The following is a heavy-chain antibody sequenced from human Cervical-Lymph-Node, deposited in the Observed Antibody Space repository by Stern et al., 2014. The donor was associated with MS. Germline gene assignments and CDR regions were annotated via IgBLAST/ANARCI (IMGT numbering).Heavy chain of an antibody. J-gene: IGHJ4*02. CDR2: INPNSGGT. Sequence: VQLVQSGAEVKKPGASVKVSCKTSGYTFAGNYIHWVRQAPGQGLEWMGRINPNSGGTNYAQKFQGRVTMTRDTSITTASMELSRLRFDDTAIYYCARERGRAGPAMADYWGQGTLVTVYS. CDR1: GYTFAGNY. CDR3: ARERGRAGPAMADY. D-gene: IGHD5-18*01. V-gene: IGHV1-2*06.